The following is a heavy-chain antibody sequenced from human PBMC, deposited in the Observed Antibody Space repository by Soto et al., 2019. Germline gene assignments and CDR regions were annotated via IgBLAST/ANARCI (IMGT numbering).Heavy chain of an antibody. V-gene: IGHV4-34*01. CDR1: GGSFSGYY. D-gene: IGHD5-12*01. CDR3: ARSSEYSGYEGRRYYFDY. Sequence: SETLSLTCAVYGGSFSGYYWSWIRQPPGKGLEWIGEINHSGSTNYNPSLKSRVTISVDTSKNQFSLKLSSVTAADTAVYYCARSSEYSGYEGRRYYFDYWGQGTLVTVSS. J-gene: IGHJ4*02. CDR2: INHSGST.